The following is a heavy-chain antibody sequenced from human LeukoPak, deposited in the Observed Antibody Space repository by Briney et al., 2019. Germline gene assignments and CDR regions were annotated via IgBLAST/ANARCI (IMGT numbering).Heavy chain of an antibody. CDR1: GFTFSNYA. CDR3: ASGRGIAVAGPPA. D-gene: IGHD6-19*01. CDR2: ISYDGSNK. J-gene: IGHJ5*02. Sequence: PGGSLRLSCAASGFTFSNYALHWGRQAPGKGLEWVAVISYDGSNKFYADSVRGRFTISRDNSKNTLYLQMNSLRAEDTAVYYCASGRGIAVAGPPAWGQGTLVTVSS. V-gene: IGHV3-30*04.